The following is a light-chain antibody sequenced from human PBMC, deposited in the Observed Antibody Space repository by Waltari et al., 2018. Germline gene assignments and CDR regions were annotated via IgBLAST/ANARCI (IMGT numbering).Light chain of an antibody. CDR3: QQYHNWPPYT. J-gene: IGKJ2*01. V-gene: IGKV3-15*01. CDR1: QSVTSS. CDR2: GAS. Sequence: EIVMTQSPATLSVSPGERATFSCRASQSVTSSLAWYQQKPGQAPRLLIYGASTRATGIPARFSGSGSGTEFTLTISSLQSEDFAVYYCQQYHNWPPYTFGQGTKVEIK.